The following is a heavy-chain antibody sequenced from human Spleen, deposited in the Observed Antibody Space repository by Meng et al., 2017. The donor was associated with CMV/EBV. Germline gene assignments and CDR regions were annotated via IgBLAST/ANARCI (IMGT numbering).Heavy chain of an antibody. CDR2: ISWNSGSI. V-gene: IGHV3-9*01. CDR3: ARVPTALDY. J-gene: IGHJ4*02. D-gene: IGHD2-2*01. CDR1: AFTFDDYA. Sequence: GGSLRLSCAASAFTFDDYAMHWVRQAPGKGLEWVSGISWNSGSIGYADSVKGRFTISRDNAKNSMYLQMNSLRAEDTAVYYCARVPTALDYWGQGTLVTVSS.